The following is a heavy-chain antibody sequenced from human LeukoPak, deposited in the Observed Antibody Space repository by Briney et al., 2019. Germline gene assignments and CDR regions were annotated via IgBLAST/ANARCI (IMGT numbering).Heavy chain of an antibody. CDR3: ARASGSFDY. Sequence: GGSLRLSCAASGFTFSSYAMSWVRQAPGKGLEWVSAISGSGGSTYYADSVKGRFTISRDNSKDTLYLQLNSLRAEDTAVYYCARASGSFDYWGQGTLVSVSS. CDR2: ISGSGGST. J-gene: IGHJ4*02. D-gene: IGHD1-26*01. V-gene: IGHV3-23*01. CDR1: GFTFSSYA.